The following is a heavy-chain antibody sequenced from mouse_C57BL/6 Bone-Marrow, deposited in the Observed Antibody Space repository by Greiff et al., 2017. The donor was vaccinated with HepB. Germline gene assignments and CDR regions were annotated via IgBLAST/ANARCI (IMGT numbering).Heavy chain of an antibody. CDR3: ARELLRGGYFDV. Sequence: QVHVKQPGAELVKPGASVKMSCKASGYTFTSYWITWVKQRPGQGLEWIGDIYPGSGSTNYNEKFKSKATLTVDTSSITAYMQLSSLTSEDSAVYYCARELLRGGYFDVWGTGTTVTVSS. CDR2: IYPGSGST. V-gene: IGHV1-55*01. D-gene: IGHD1-1*01. CDR1: GYTFTSYW. J-gene: IGHJ1*03.